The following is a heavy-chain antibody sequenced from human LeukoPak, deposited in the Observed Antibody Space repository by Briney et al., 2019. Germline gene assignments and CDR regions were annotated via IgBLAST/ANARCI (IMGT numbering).Heavy chain of an antibody. CDR2: LWFDGKTE. D-gene: IGHD2-8*01. J-gene: IGHJ6*02. V-gene: IGHV3-33*01. Sequence: PGGSLRLSCAASGFTFSSYDTHWVRQAPGMGLEWGADLWFDGKTEHFAASMKGRFTISRDNFKNTLYLKMNSLRAGDTAVYYCTRDRHCSNGICQNPPGMDVWGQGTMVTVSS. CDR1: GFTFSSYD. CDR3: TRDRHCSNGICQNPPGMDV.